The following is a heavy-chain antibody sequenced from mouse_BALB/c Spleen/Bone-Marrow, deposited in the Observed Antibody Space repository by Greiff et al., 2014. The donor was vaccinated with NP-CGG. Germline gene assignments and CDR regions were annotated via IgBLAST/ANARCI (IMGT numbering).Heavy chain of an antibody. V-gene: IGHV2-9-2*01. CDR2: TWTGGGT. CDR1: GFSFSSHD. Sequence: VQLQESGPGLVAPSPSLSITCTVSGFSFSSHDISWIRQPPGKGLEWLGVTWTGGGTNYNSAFMSRLSISKDNSKSQVFLKMNSRQTDDTAIYYCGRGGGYKGFDYWGQGTTLTVSP. J-gene: IGHJ2*01. D-gene: IGHD3-1*01. CDR3: GRGGGYKGFDY.